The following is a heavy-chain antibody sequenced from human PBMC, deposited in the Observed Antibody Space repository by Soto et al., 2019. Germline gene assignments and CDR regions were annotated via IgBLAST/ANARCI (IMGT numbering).Heavy chain of an antibody. CDR3: AKVNIAVAGTLPFY. Sequence: GGSLRLSCAASGFTFSSYAMSWVRQAPGKGLEWVSAISGSGGSTYYADSVKGRFTISRDNSKNTLYLQMNSLRAEDTAVYYWAKVNIAVAGTLPFYWGQGTLVTAPQ. V-gene: IGHV3-23*01. CDR1: GFTFSSYA. D-gene: IGHD6-19*01. CDR2: ISGSGGST. J-gene: IGHJ4*02.